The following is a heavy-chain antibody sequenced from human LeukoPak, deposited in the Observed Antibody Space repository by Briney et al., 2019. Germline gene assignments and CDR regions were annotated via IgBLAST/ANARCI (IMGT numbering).Heavy chain of an antibody. CDR1: GGSISSYY. Sequence: SETLSLTCTVSGGSISSYYWSWIWQPAGKGLEWIGRIYISGSTNYNASLKSRVSMSVDTSKNQFSLKLSSVTAADTAVFYCARENSGSYREFDYWGQGTLVTVSS. J-gene: IGHJ4*02. D-gene: IGHD1-26*01. CDR3: ARENSGSYREFDY. V-gene: IGHV4-4*07. CDR2: IYISGST.